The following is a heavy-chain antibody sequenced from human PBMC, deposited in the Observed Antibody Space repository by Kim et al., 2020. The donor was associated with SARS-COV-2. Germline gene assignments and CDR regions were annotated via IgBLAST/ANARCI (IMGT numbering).Heavy chain of an antibody. CDR3: ARGGIRFLEWLPGSVD. D-gene: IGHD3-3*01. V-gene: IGHV3-21*01. J-gene: IGHJ4*01. Sequence: GGSLRLSCAASGFTFSNYVLSWVRQAPGKGLEWVSSISGRSRTYTYSADSVKGRFTISRDTGKNSLHLQMNNLRAEDTAVYYCARGGIRFLEWLPGSVD. CDR2: ISGRSRTYT. CDR1: GFTFSNYV.